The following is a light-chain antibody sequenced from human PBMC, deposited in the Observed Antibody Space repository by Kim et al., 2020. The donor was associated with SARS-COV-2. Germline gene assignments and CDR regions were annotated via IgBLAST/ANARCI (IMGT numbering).Light chain of an antibody. Sequence: SVSPGQTASSTWSGDKLGKKYAYWYQQKPGQSPVLIIYEDTKRPTGIPERFSGSNSGNTATLTISGTQAMNEADYYCQAWDSSTAVFGGGTKLTVL. CDR3: QAWDSSTAV. J-gene: IGLJ3*02. CDR2: EDT. CDR1: KLGKKY. V-gene: IGLV3-1*01.